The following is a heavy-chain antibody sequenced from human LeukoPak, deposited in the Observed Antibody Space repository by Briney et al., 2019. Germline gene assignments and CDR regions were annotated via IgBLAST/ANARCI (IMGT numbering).Heavy chain of an antibody. J-gene: IGHJ4*02. CDR2: INSDGSST. CDR3: EAAADDLDY. Sequence: GGSLRPSCAASGFTFSSYWMHWVRQAPGKGLVWVSRINSDGSSTSYADSVKGRFTISRDNAKNTLYLQMNSLRAEDTAVYYCEAAADDLDYWGQGTLVTVSS. CDR1: GFTFSSYW. D-gene: IGHD6-13*01. V-gene: IGHV3-74*01.